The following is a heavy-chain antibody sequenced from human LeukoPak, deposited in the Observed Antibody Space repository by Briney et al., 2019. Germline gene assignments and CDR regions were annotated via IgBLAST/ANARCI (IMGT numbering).Heavy chain of an antibody. J-gene: IGHJ4*02. CDR1: GFTFNSYA. CDR3: ARGPNYDILTGSFDY. V-gene: IGHV3-30-3*01. Sequence: GGPLTLSCAASGFTFNSYAMHWVRHAPGKGLEGVAFISFGGSNKYYAESVKGPFTISRDNSKNTLYLQMNSLRAEDTAVYYCARGPNYDILTGSFDYWGQGTRVTVSS. CDR2: ISFGGSNK. D-gene: IGHD3-9*01.